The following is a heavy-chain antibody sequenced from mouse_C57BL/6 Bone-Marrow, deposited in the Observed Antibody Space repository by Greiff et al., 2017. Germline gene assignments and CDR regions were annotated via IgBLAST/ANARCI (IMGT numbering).Heavy chain of an antibody. CDR3: ARDMNGSSDVSWFAY. J-gene: IGHJ3*01. V-gene: IGHV5-4*01. CDR2: ISDGGSYT. CDR1: GFTFSSYA. D-gene: IGHD1-1*01. Sequence: EVKLVESGGGLVKPGGSLKLSCAASGFTFSSYAMSWVRQTPEKRLEWVATISDGGSYTYYPDNVKGRFTISRDNAKNNLYLQISHLKSEDTAMYYSARDMNGSSDVSWFAYWGQGTLVTVSA.